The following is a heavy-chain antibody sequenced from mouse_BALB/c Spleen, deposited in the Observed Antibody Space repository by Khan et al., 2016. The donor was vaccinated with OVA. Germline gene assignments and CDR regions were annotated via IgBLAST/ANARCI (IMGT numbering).Heavy chain of an antibody. V-gene: IGHV9-3-1*01. CDR2: INTSTGEP. CDR1: GYTFTNYG. D-gene: IGHD2-12*01. CDR3: ARPPYFSYSLDH. Sequence: QIQLVQSGPEMKKPGETVKISCKASGYTFTNYGMNWVKQSPGKALKWMGWINTSTGEPTYADDFKGRFAFSLETSASTASLQINNLKNEDTATYFCARPPYFSYSLDHWGQGTSVTVSS. J-gene: IGHJ4*01.